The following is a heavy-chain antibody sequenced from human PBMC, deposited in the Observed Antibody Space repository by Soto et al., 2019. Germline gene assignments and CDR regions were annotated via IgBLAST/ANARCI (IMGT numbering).Heavy chain of an antibody. CDR3: ARHRHPRGTVGATSPLDP. CDR1: GFSVSSNY. V-gene: IGHV3-53*01. D-gene: IGHD1-26*01. Sequence: GGSLRLSCAISGFSVSSNYLIWVGQAPGKGLEWVSVHYSGGSTYYAASVQGRFTISRDKSNNTLYLQMRRVRAEDTAVYFCARHRHPRGTVGATSPLDPWGQGTQVTVSS. CDR2: HYSGGST. J-gene: IGHJ5*02.